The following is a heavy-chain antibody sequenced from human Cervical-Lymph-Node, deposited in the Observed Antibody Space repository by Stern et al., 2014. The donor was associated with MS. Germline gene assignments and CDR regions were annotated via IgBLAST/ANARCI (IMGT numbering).Heavy chain of an antibody. Sequence: QLQLQESGPGLVKPSETLSLTCTVSGGSISSYYWSWIRQPPGKGLEWIGYIYYSGSTNYNPSLKSRVTISVDTSKNQFSLKLSSVTAADTAVYYCARTPMVVVVIREGWYFDLWGRGTLVTVSS. J-gene: IGHJ2*01. D-gene: IGHD3-22*01. CDR2: IYYSGST. CDR1: GGSISSYY. CDR3: ARTPMVVVVIREGWYFDL. V-gene: IGHV4-59*01.